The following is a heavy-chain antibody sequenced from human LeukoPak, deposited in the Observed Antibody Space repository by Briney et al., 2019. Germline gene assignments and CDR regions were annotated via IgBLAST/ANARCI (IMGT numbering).Heavy chain of an antibody. D-gene: IGHD4-11*01. CDR2: ISGSGGST. Sequence: GGSLRLSCAASGFTFSSYAMSWVRQAPGKGLEWVSAISGSGGSTYYADSVKGRFTISRDNSKNTLYLQMNSLRAEDTAVYYCAKLNYYSNYVFGALDYWGQGTLVTVSS. CDR1: GFTFSSYA. J-gene: IGHJ4*02. V-gene: IGHV3-23*01. CDR3: AKLNYYSNYVFGALDY.